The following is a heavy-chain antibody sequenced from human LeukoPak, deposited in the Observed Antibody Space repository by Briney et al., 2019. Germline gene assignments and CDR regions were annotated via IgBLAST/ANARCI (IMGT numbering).Heavy chain of an antibody. J-gene: IGHJ4*02. CDR2: INPSGGST. V-gene: IGHV1-46*01. CDR1: GYTFTGYY. D-gene: IGHD1-14*01. CDR3: ATEKDRYGPFDY. Sequence: GASVKVSCKASGYTFTGYYMHWVRQAPGQGLEWMGIINPSGGSTSYAQKFQGRVTMTEDTSTDTAYMELSSLRSEDTAVYYCATEKDRYGPFDYWGQGTLVTVSS.